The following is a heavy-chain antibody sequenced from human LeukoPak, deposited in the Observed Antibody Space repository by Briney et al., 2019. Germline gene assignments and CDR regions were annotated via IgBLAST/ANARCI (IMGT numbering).Heavy chain of an antibody. J-gene: IGHJ4*02. Sequence: GGSLRLSCAASGFTFDDYAMHWVRQAPGEGREWVSGISWNSGSIGYADSVKGRYTISRDNAKNSLYLQMNSLRAEDTALYYCAKAVVPAAHFDYWGQGTLVTVSS. D-gene: IGHD2-2*01. CDR1: GFTFDDYA. CDR2: ISWNSGSI. CDR3: AKAVVPAAHFDY. V-gene: IGHV3-9*01.